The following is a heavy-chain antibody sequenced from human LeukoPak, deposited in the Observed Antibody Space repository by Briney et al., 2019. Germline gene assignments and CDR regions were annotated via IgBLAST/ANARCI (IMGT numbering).Heavy chain of an antibody. CDR3: ARDKAVRSLLFRDDAFDI. D-gene: IGHD2-2*01. V-gene: IGHV4-39*07. CDR2: IYYSGST. CDR1: GGSISSSSYY. J-gene: IGHJ3*02. Sequence: SETLSLTCTVSGGSISSSSYYWGWIRQPPGKGLEWIGSIYYSGSTYYNPSLKSRVTISVDTSKNQFSLKLSSVTAADTAVYYCARDKAVRSLLFRDDAFDIWGQGTMVTVSS.